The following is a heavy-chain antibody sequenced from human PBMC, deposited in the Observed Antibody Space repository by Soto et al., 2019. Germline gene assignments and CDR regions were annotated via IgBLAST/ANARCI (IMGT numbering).Heavy chain of an antibody. CDR3: ARVGYYGSGSYSHGMDV. Sequence: SETLSLTCAVYGVSFSGCYWSWIRQPPGKGLEWIGEINHSGSTNYNPSLKSRVTISVDTSKNQFSLKLSSVTAADTAVYYCARVGYYGSGSYSHGMDVWGQGTTVT. CDR1: GVSFSGCY. CDR2: INHSGST. D-gene: IGHD3-10*01. J-gene: IGHJ6*02. V-gene: IGHV4-34*01.